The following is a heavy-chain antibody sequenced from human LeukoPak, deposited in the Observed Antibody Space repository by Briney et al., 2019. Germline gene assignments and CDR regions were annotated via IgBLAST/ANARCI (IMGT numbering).Heavy chain of an antibody. D-gene: IGHD2/OR15-2a*01. V-gene: IGHV3-11*01. CDR1: GFTFSDYY. CDR2: ISRSDSTV. J-gene: IGHJ4*02. CDR3: VRGHLWPHF. Sequence: GGSLRLSCAASGFTFSDYYMSWIRQAPGKGLEWVSYISRSDSTVDYADSVKGRFTISRDNAKNSLYLQMNSLRAEDTAVYYCVRGHLWPHFWGQGTLVTVSS.